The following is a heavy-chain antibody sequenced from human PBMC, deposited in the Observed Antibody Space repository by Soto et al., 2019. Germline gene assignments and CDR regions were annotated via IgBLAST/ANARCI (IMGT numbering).Heavy chain of an antibody. Sequence: SVKVSCKASGGTFSRSANCWVRQAPGQRLEWMGGVVSIFATTDYAQKFQGRLTITADESRSTVYMELRSLTSYDSALLSCARGRSTDRNHY. D-gene: IGHD1-1*01. CDR1: GGTFSRSA. CDR3: ARGRSTDRNHY. V-gene: IGHV1-69*13. CDR2: VVSIFATT. J-gene: IGHJ4*01.